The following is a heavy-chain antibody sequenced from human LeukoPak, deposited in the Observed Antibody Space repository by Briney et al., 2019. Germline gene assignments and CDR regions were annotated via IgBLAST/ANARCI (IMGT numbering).Heavy chain of an antibody. CDR2: ISRTSTYL. CDR3: AKDTKKGGYSSDY. Sequence: GGSLRLSCAGSGFRFSTHDLNWVRQAPGKGLECVSYISRTSTYLYYADSVKGRFTISRDKDKNFMYLQMNNLKAEDTAVYFCAKDTKKGGYSSDYWGQGTVVTVSS. CDR1: GFRFSTHD. J-gene: IGHJ4*02. D-gene: IGHD3-22*01. V-gene: IGHV3-21*01.